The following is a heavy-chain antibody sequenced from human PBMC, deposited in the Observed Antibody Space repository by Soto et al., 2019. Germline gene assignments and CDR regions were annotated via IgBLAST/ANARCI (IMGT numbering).Heavy chain of an antibody. CDR2: ISGSGDST. Sequence: VQLVESGGGVVQPGRSLRLSCAASGFTFSNYAMSWVRQAPGKGLEWVSAISGSGDSTYYANSVKGRFTISRDNSKNTLYLQMNSLRAEDTAVYYCAKDTPQEWLLVFHYWGQGTLVTVSS. D-gene: IGHD3-3*01. J-gene: IGHJ4*02. CDR1: GFTFSNYA. CDR3: AKDTPQEWLLVFHY. V-gene: IGHV3-23*04.